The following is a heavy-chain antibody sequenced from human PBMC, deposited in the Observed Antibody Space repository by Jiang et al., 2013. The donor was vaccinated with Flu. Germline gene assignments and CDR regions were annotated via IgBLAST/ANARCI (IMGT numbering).Heavy chain of an antibody. CDR3: AKDIENCQGVFDF. J-gene: IGHJ3*01. CDR1: GFSFSSYA. Sequence: VQLLESGGGLVLPGGSLRLSCAASGFSFSSYAMTWVRQAPGKGLEWVSIISNSGGTIYYADSVKGRFTISRDNSKNTLYLQMNGLRAEDTAVYYCAKDIENCQGVFDFWGRGTMVSVSS. D-gene: IGHD1-1*01. V-gene: IGHV3-23*01. CDR2: ISNSGGTI.